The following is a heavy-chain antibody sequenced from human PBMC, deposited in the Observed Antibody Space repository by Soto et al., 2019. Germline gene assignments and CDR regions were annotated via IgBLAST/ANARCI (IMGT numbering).Heavy chain of an antibody. CDR2: IWYDGSNK. Sequence: QVQLVESGGGVVQPGRSLRLSCAASGFTFNNYGMHWVRQAPGKGLEWVAVIWYDGSNKYYADSVKGRFTISRDNSKNTMSLQLDSLRADDTALYYCAREGSDYSSGYLFDYWSQGTPVTVSS. CDR1: GFTFNNYG. V-gene: IGHV3-33*01. CDR3: AREGSDYSSGYLFDY. D-gene: IGHD6-19*01. J-gene: IGHJ4*02.